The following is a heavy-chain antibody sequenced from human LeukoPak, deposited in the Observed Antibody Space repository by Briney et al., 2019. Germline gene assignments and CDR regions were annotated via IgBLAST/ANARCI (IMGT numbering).Heavy chain of an antibody. CDR1: GFTFSDYY. CDR3: ARFYYGSGNPTY. J-gene: IGHJ4*02. V-gene: IGHV3-11*06. CDR2: ISSSSSYT. Sequence: PGGSLRLSCAASGFTFSDYYMSWIRQAPGKGLEWVSYISSSSSYTNYADSVKGRFTISRDNAKNSLYLQMNSPRAEDTAVYYCARFYYGSGNPTYWGQGNLVTVSS. D-gene: IGHD3-10*01.